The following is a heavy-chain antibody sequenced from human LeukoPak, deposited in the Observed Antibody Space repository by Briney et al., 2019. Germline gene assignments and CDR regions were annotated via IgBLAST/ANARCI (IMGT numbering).Heavy chain of an antibody. Sequence: PGGSLRLSCAASGFTFSSYAMTWVRQAPGKGLEWVSSITGSGSSTYYADSVKGRFTISRDNPKNTLYVQMNSLGAEDTAVYFCAKPPRVVVVTAFDSWGQGTLVTVSS. CDR1: GFTFSSYA. CDR2: ITGSGSST. V-gene: IGHV3-23*01. J-gene: IGHJ4*02. CDR3: AKPPRVVVVTAFDS. D-gene: IGHD2-21*02.